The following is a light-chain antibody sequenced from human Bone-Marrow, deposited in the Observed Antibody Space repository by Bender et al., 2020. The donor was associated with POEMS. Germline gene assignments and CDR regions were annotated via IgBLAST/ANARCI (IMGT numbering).Light chain of an antibody. J-gene: IGLJ3*02. CDR2: GYN. CDR3: QSYDNSLGGWV. V-gene: IGLV1-40*01. Sequence: SALTQPPSASGSPGQSVTISCTGSSSNTGSGYDINWYQHLPGTAPKLLIYGYNNRPSGVPDRFSGSKSGTSASLAITGLQAEDEGDYYCQSYDNSLGGWVFGGGTKLTVL. CDR1: SSNTGSGYD.